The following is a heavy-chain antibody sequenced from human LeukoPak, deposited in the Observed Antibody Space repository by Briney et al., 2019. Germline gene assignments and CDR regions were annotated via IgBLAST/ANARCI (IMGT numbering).Heavy chain of an antibody. Sequence: ASVKVSCKASGYTFTGYYMHWVRQAPGQGLEWMGWINPNSGGTNCAQKFQGRVTMTRDTSISTAYMELSRLRSDDTAVYYCARANIAAAGDFDYWGQGTLVTVSS. CDR3: ARANIAAAGDFDY. D-gene: IGHD6-13*01. CDR2: INPNSGGT. J-gene: IGHJ4*02. V-gene: IGHV1-2*02. CDR1: GYTFTGYY.